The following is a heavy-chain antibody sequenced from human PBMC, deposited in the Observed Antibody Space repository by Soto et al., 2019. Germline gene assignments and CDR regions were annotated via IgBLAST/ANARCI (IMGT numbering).Heavy chain of an antibody. CDR2: IIPIFGTA. V-gene: IGHV1-69*13. CDR1: GGTFSSYA. J-gene: IGHJ4*02. D-gene: IGHD5-18*01. CDR3: ARDARGGYSYGLAY. Sequence: SGKVSCKASGGTFSSYAISWVRQAPGQGLEWMGGIIPIFGTANCAQKFQGRVTITADESTSTAYMELSSLRSEDTAVYYCARDARGGYSYGLAYWGQGTLVTVSS.